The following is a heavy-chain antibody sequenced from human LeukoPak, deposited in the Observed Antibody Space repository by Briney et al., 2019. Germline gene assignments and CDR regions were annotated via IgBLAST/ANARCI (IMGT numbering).Heavy chain of an antibody. CDR1: GFTFSDFY. Sequence: GGSLRLSCAASGFTFSDFYMSWVRQAPGKGLEWVANIKQDGSEKYYVDSVKGRFTISRDNAKNSLYLQMNSLRAEDTAVYYCAVIVDLDYWGQGTLVTVSS. CDR2: IKQDGSEK. CDR3: AVIVDLDY. V-gene: IGHV3-7*01. D-gene: IGHD3-22*01. J-gene: IGHJ4*02.